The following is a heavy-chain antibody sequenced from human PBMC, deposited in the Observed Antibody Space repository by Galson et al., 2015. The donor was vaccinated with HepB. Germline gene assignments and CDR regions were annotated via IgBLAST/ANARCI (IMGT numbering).Heavy chain of an antibody. D-gene: IGHD3-3*01. J-gene: IGHJ3*02. CDR3: ARDPLVLRFLEWSNGGPDAFDI. CDR1: GFTFSSYG. V-gene: IGHV3-33*01. CDR2: IWYDGSNK. Sequence: SLRLSCAASGFTFSSYGMHWVRQAPGKGLEWVAVIWYDGSNKYYADSVKGRFTISRDNSKNTLYLQMNSLRAEDTAVYYCARDPLVLRFLEWSNGGPDAFDIWGQGTMVTVSS.